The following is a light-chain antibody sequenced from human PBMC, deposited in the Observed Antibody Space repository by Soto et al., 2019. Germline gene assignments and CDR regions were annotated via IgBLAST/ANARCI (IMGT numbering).Light chain of an antibody. Sequence: IQLTQSPSSLSASVGDRVTITCRASQGISSFLAGYQQKPGKAPKLLIYAAATLQSGVPSRFSGSGSGTDFTLTISSLQPEDFATYYCQQLNSYPPALGPGTKVDI. CDR3: QQLNSYPPA. CDR1: QGISSF. V-gene: IGKV1-9*01. J-gene: IGKJ3*01. CDR2: AAA.